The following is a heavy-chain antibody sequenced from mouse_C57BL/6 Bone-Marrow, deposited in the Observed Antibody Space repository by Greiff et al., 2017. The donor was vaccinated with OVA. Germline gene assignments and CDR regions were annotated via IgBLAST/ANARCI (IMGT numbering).Heavy chain of an antibody. CDR1: GFSLNTSNMG. D-gene: IGHD1-1*01. CDR3: ARWGSYGTGRCYAMDY. CDR2: IYWDDVK. J-gene: IGHJ4*01. Sequence: QVTLKVSGPGLLQSSQTLSLTCSFSGFSLNTSNMGVSWIRQPSGKGLEWLAHIYWDDVKRYNPSLKSRLTISKHTSRNQVFLKITSVDNADTATYYCARWGSYGTGRCYAMDYCGQGTSVTVSS. V-gene: IGHV8-12*01.